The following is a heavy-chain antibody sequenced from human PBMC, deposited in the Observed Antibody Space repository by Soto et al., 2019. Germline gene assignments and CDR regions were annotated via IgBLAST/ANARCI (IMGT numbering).Heavy chain of an antibody. CDR2: ISYDGSNK. Sequence: GGSLRLSCAASGFTFSSYAMHWVRQAPGKGLEWVAVISYDGSNKYYADSVKGRLTISRDNSKNTLYLQMNSLRAEDTAVYYCARDREGYTAHFDYWGQGTLVTVSS. D-gene: IGHD5-18*01. CDR1: GFTFSSYA. V-gene: IGHV3-30*04. J-gene: IGHJ4*02. CDR3: ARDREGYTAHFDY.